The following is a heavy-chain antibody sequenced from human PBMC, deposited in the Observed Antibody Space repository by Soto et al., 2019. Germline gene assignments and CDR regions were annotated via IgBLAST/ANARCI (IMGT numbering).Heavy chain of an antibody. D-gene: IGHD3-10*01. CDR2: ISYDGSNK. J-gene: IGHJ6*02. CDR3: AKDEVRTPSLYAMDV. CDR1: GFSFSNYG. V-gene: IGHV3-30*18. Sequence: GGSLRLSCAASGFSFSNYGMHWVRQAPGKGLEWVAVISYDGSNKYYADSVKGRFTISRDNSKNTLYLQMNSLRVEDTAVYYCAKDEVRTPSLYAMDVWGQGTTVTVSS.